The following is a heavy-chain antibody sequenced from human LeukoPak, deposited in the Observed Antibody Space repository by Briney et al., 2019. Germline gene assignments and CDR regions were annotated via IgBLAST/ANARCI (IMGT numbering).Heavy chain of an antibody. CDR2: IYYSGST. V-gene: IGHV4-39*01. CDR1: GGSISSSSYY. J-gene: IGHJ5*02. D-gene: IGHD3-22*01. Sequence: PSETLSLTCTVSGGSISSSSYYWGWIRQPPGKGLEWIGSIYYSGSTYYNPSLKSRVTISVDTSKNQFSLKLSSVTAADTAVYYCARHYYGSSGSPFLNWFDPWGQGTLVTVSS. CDR3: ARHYYGSSGSPFLNWFDP.